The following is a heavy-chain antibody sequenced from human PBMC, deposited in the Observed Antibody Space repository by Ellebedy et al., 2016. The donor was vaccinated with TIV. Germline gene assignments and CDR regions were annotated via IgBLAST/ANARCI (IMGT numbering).Heavy chain of an antibody. CDR2: ITPNSGAT. J-gene: IGHJ4*02. D-gene: IGHD3-10*01. Sequence: AASVKVSCKASGYTFAAYYLHWVRLGPGQGLQWMGWITPNSGATNYAQELHGRVTMTRDTSISTAYMELNSLRSDDTAVYYCATGGRLSATRGLNWPFDYWGQGSPVSVS. V-gene: IGHV1-2*02. CDR1: GYTFAAYY. CDR3: ATGGRLSATRGLNWPFDY.